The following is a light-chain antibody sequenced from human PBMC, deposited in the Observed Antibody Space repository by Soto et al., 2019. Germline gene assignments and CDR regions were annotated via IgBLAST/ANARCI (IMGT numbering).Light chain of an antibody. CDR3: QQCGRSRWT. Sequence: EIVLTQSPGTLSLSPGERATLSCRASQSVSSSYLAWYQQKPGQAPRLLIYGASSRATAIPDRFSGSGSETDFTVTISRLEAEDFALYYCQQCGRSRWTFGQGTKVEI. CDR1: QSVSSSY. J-gene: IGKJ1*01. V-gene: IGKV3-20*01. CDR2: GAS.